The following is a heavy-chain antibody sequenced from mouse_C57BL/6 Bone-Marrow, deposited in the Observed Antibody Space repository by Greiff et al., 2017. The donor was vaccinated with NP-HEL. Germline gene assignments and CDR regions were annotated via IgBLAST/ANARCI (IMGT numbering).Heavy chain of an antibody. CDR1: GYTFPSYW. J-gene: IGHJ2*01. CDR2: IYPGSGST. V-gene: IGHV1-55*01. Sequence: QVQLQQPGAELVKPGASVKMSCKASGYTFPSYWLTWVKQRPGQGLEWIGDIYPGSGSTNYNEKFKSKATLTVDTSSSPAYMQLSSLTSEDSAVYYCEVPYYGSFYYFDYWGQGTTLTVSS. CDR3: EVPYYGSFYYFDY. D-gene: IGHD1-1*01.